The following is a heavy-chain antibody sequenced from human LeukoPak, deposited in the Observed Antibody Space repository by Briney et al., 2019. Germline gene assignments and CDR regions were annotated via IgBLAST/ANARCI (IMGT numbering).Heavy chain of an antibody. CDR3: AKETGIAVAGMSHDAFDI. CDR1: GLTVSSNY. V-gene: IGHV3-9*01. J-gene: IGHJ3*02. D-gene: IGHD6-19*01. Sequence: GGAPRLSCAASGLTVSSNYMSWVRQAPGEGLGGVSGIWWNSGSIGYADSVKGRFTISRDNAKNSLYLQMNSLRAEDTALYYCAKETGIAVAGMSHDAFDIWGQGTMVTVSS. CDR2: IWWNSGSI.